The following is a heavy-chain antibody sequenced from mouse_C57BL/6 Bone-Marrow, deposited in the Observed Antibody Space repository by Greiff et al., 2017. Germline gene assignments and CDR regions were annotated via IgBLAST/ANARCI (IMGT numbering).Heavy chain of an antibody. CDR3: ARLEISRNYAMDY. CDR2: IYPGSGST. CDR1: GYTFTSYW. D-gene: IGHD1-1*01. J-gene: IGHJ4*01. Sequence: QVQLQQPGAELVKPGASVKMSCKASGYTFTSYWITWVKQRPGQGLEWIGDIYPGSGSTNYNEKFKSKATLTVDKSSSTAYMQLSSLTSEDSAVYYCARLEISRNYAMDYWGQGTSVTVSS. V-gene: IGHV1-55*01.